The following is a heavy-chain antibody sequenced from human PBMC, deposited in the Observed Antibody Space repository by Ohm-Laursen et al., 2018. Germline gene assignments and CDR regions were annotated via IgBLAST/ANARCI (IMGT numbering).Heavy chain of an antibody. D-gene: IGHD3-3*01. CDR2: INGYGSTT. V-gene: IGHV3-74*01. J-gene: IGHJ6*02. CDR3: AKDLSFAGVALLGLYGMDV. Sequence: GSLRLSCAASGFTFSSYWMHWVRQAPGKGLVWVSRINGYGSTTNSADSVKGRLTISRDDSKNTLFLQMNSLRAEDTAVYYCAKDLSFAGVALLGLYGMDVWGQGTTVTVS. CDR1: GFTFSSYW.